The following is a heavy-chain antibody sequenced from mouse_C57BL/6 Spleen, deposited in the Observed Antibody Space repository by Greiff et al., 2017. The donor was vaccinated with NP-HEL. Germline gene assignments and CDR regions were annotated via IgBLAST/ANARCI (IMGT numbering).Heavy chain of an antibody. CDR3: ARRRGSSYAWFAY. D-gene: IGHD1-1*01. CDR1: GFTFSDYG. CDR2: ISSGSSTI. V-gene: IGHV5-17*01. Sequence: EVKVVESGGGLVKPGGSLKLSCAASGFTFSDYGMHWVRQAPEKGLEWVAYISSGSSTIYYADTVKGRFTISRDNAKNTLFLQMTSLRSEDTAMYYCARRRGSSYAWFAYWGQGTLVTVSA. J-gene: IGHJ3*01.